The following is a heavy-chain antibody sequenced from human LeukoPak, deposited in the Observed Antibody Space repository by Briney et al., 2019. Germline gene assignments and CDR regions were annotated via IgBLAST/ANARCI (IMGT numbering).Heavy chain of an antibody. J-gene: IGHJ4*02. CDR3: AKDNPIEEVPGLGPGQ. D-gene: IGHD2-2*01. CDR1: GFTFSNYW. Sequence: PGGSLRLSCAASGFTFSNYWMHWVRQAPGKGLEWVAFIRSDGSENFCGESVKGRFTISRDNSKNTLYLQMNSLRAEDTAVYYCAKDNPIEEVPGLGPGQWGQGTLVTVSS. CDR2: IRSDGSEN. V-gene: IGHV3-30*02.